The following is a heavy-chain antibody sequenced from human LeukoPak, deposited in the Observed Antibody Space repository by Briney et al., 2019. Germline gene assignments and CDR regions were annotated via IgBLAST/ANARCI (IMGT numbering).Heavy chain of an antibody. J-gene: IGHJ4*02. Sequence: ASVKVSCKASGYTFISYFIHWVRQAPGQGLEWMGIINPSGGSTRYAQKFQGRVTMTRDTSTSTVYMEMSSLRSEDTAVYYCARSGGDAIRPFDYWGQGTLATVSS. CDR3: ARSGGDAIRPFDY. D-gene: IGHD2-21*02. CDR2: INPSGGST. V-gene: IGHV1-46*01. CDR1: GYTFISYF.